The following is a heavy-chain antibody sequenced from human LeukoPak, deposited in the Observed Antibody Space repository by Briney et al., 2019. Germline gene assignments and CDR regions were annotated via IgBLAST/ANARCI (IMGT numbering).Heavy chain of an antibody. CDR1: GGSISSGDYY. CDR3: ARLASYYYGSGSYSPYFGY. Sequence: SQTLSLTCTVSGGSISSGDYYWSWIRQPPGKGLEWIGYIYYSGSTYYNPSLKGRVTISVDTSKNQFSLKLSSVTAADTAVYYCARLASYYYGSGSYSPYFGYWGQGTLVTVSS. CDR2: IYYSGST. V-gene: IGHV4-30-4*01. J-gene: IGHJ4*02. D-gene: IGHD3-10*01.